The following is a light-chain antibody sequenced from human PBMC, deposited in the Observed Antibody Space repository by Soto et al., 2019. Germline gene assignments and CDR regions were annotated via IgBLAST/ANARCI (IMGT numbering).Light chain of an antibody. CDR3: QQRSYWLT. V-gene: IGKV3-11*01. CDR1: QSISTY. Sequence: EIVLTQSPATLSLSPGERATLSCRASQSISTYLAWYQHKPGQAPRLLIYDASNRATGIPARFSGSGSGTDFTLTISSLEPEYFAVYYCQQRSYWLTFVGGTKVDIK. CDR2: DAS. J-gene: IGKJ4*01.